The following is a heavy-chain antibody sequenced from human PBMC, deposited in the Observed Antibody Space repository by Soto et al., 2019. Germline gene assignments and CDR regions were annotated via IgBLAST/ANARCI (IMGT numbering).Heavy chain of an antibody. CDR1: GFTFSSHV. CDR3: AKRPGGIAYRYFDL. J-gene: IGHJ2*01. V-gene: IGHV3-23*01. D-gene: IGHD6-13*01. Sequence: EVQLLQSGGGLAQPGGSLRLSCAASGFTFSSHVMSWVRQAPGTGLRWVASIIESGADTFYEDSVKGRFTISRDNSENMLYLQMNSLRAEDTAIYYCAKRPGGIAYRYFDLWGRGTLVTVSS. CDR2: IIESGADT.